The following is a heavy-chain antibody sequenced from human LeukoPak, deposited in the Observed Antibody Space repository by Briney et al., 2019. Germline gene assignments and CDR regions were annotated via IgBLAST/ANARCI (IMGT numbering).Heavy chain of an antibody. D-gene: IGHD4/OR15-4a*01. CDR2: MNPNSGNT. Sequence: ASVKVSCKASGYTFTSYDINWVRQAPGQGLEWMGWMNPNSGNTDYAQKFQGRVTMTRNTSISTAYMELSSLRSEDTAVYYCARGLWWAAFDIWGQGTMVTVSS. CDR3: ARGLWWAAFDI. J-gene: IGHJ3*02. CDR1: GYTFTSYD. V-gene: IGHV1-8*01.